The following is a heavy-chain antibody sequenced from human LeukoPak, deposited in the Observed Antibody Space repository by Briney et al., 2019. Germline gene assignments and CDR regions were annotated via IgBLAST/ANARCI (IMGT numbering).Heavy chain of an antibody. Sequence: GASVKVSCKASGGTFSSYAISWVRQAPGQGLEWMGRIIPIFGTATYAQKFQGRVTITTDESTSTAYMELSSLRSEDTAVYYCARWYDILTGYYRDWGQGTLVTVSS. CDR2: IIPIFGTA. CDR3: ARWYDILTGYYRD. V-gene: IGHV1-69*05. CDR1: GGTFSSYA. D-gene: IGHD3-9*01. J-gene: IGHJ4*02.